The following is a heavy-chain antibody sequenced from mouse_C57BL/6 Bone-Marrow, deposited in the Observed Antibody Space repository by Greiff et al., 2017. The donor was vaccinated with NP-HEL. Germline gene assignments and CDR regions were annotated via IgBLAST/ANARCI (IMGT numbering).Heavy chain of an antibody. J-gene: IGHJ2*01. CDR2: IYPRSGNT. CDR1: GYTFTSYG. CDR3: ARLRGNYGY. D-gene: IGHD2-1*01. V-gene: IGHV1-81*01. Sequence: VMLVESGAELARPGASVKLSCKASGYTFTSYGISWVKQRTGQGLEWIGEIYPRSGNTYYNEKFKGKATLTADKSSSTAYMELRSLTSEDSAVYFCARLRGNYGYWGQGTTLTVSS.